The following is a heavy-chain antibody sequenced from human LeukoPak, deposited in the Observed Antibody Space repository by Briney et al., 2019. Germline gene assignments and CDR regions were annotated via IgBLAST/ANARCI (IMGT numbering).Heavy chain of an antibody. Sequence: ASVKVSCKASGDTFTSYYMHWVRQAPGQGLECMGIINPSGTSTSYAQKFQGRVTMTRDMSTSTVYMELSSLRSEDTAVYYCARGKHYYDSSDYYYEGDAFDIWGQGTMVTVSS. D-gene: IGHD3-22*01. CDR3: ARGKHYYDSSDYYYEGDAFDI. CDR2: INPSGTST. J-gene: IGHJ3*02. V-gene: IGHV1-46*01. CDR1: GDTFTSYY.